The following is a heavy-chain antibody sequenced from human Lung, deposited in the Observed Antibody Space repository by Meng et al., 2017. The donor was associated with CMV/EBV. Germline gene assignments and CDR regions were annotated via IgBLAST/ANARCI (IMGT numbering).Heavy chain of an antibody. J-gene: IGHJ4*02. CDR2: IYPGDSDT. V-gene: IGHV5-51*01. Sequence: GGSLRLSCKTSGYSHTNYWIGWVRQKPGKGLEWMGIIYPGDSDTRYSPSFQGQVAISADKSISTAYLQWSSLKASDTAIYYCVRHNGWTTNYFDYWGQGTLVTVSS. D-gene: IGHD2-8*01. CDR1: GYSHTNYW. CDR3: VRHNGWTTNYFDY.